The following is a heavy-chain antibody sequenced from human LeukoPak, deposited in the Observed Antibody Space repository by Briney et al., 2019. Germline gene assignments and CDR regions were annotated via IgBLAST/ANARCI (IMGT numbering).Heavy chain of an antibody. CDR3: ARASGAAAGTVDY. J-gene: IGHJ4*02. V-gene: IGHV4-34*01. D-gene: IGHD6-13*01. CDR2: INHSGST. CDR1: GGSFSGYY. Sequence: SETLSLTCAVYGGSFSGYYWSWIRQPPGKGLEWIGEINHSGSTNYNPSLKSRVTISVDTSKNQFSLKLSSVTAADTAVYYCARASGAAAGTVDYWGQGTLVTVSS.